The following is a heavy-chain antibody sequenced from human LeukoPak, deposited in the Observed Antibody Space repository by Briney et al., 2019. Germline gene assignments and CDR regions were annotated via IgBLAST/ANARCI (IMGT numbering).Heavy chain of an antibody. Sequence: GGSLRLSCTASGFTFGDYAMSWVRQAPGKGLEWVGFIRSKAYGGTTEYAASVKGRFTISRDDSKSIAYLQMNSLKTEDTAVYYCTRVMDIVVVPAACSDYWGQGTLVTVSS. D-gene: IGHD2-2*03. V-gene: IGHV3-49*04. CDR2: IRSKAYGGTT. CDR3: TRVMDIVVVPAACSDY. J-gene: IGHJ4*02. CDR1: GFTFGDYA.